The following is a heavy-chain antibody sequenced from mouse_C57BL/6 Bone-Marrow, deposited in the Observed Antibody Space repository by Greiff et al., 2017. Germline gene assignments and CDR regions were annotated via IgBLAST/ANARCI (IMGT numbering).Heavy chain of an antibody. D-gene: IGHD1-1*02. Sequence: QVQLQQSGAELGRPGASVKMSCKASGYTFTSYTMHWVKQRPGQGLEWIGYINPSSGYTKYNQKFKDKATLTADKSSSTAYMQLSSLTSEDSAVYYCARFGRGTYWYFDVWGTGTTVTVSS. J-gene: IGHJ1*03. CDR3: ARFGRGTYWYFDV. V-gene: IGHV1-4*01. CDR1: GYTFTSYT. CDR2: INPSSGYT.